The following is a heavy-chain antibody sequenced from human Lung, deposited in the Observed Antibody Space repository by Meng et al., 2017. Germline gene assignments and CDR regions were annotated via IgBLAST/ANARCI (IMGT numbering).Heavy chain of an antibody. CDR3: ARSVEWELYAFDI. V-gene: IGHV3-21*01. Sequence: GESLKISCAASGFTFSSYSMNWVRQAPGKGPEWVSSISSSSSYIYYADSVKGRFTISRDNAKNSLYLQMNSLRAEDTAVYYCARSVEWELYAFDIWGQGTMVTVSS. D-gene: IGHD1-26*01. CDR1: GFTFSSYS. CDR2: ISSSSSYI. J-gene: IGHJ3*02.